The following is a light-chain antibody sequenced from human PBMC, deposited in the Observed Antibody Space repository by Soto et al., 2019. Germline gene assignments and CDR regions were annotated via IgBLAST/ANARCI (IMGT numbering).Light chain of an antibody. V-gene: IGKV3-11*01. CDR1: QSVSSY. Sequence: EIMLTHSPATLSLYPGERATLSCRASQSVSSYLAGYQQKPGQAPRLLIYDAPNRATGIPARFSGSGSGTDFTLTISSLEPEEFAVYCCQQRGNWPWTFGQGTKVDIK. CDR2: DAP. J-gene: IGKJ1*01. CDR3: QQRGNWPWT.